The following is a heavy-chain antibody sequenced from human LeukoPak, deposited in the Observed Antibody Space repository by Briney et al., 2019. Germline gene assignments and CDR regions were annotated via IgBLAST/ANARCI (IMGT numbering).Heavy chain of an antibody. D-gene: IGHD3-16*01. CDR1: GGAINSGHF. CDR2: VSYTGIT. V-gene: IGHV4-31*03. J-gene: IGHJ4*02. CDR3: ARGNDYFDY. Sequence: KPSETLSLTCTVSGGAINSGHFWNWLRQTPGSGLEYLGYVSYTGITYYNPSLMSRVNMSVDTSKKQFSLTLTSVTAADTATYYCARGNDYFDYWGQGSLVTVYS.